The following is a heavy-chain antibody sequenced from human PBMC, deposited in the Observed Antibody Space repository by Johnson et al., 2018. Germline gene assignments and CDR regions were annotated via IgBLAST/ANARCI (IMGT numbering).Heavy chain of an antibody. J-gene: IGHJ6*02. V-gene: IGHV3-9*01. Sequence: VQLLESGGGLVQPGRSLRLSCAASGFTFNDYAMHWVRQAPGKGLEWVSGISWNSGSIGYADSVKGRFTIYRDKAKNSLYLQMNALRAEDTALYYCAKEIAARMDYTYGLDVWGQGTTVTVSS. CDR1: GFTFNDYA. CDR2: ISWNSGSI. D-gene: IGHD6-6*01. CDR3: AKEIAARMDYTYGLDV.